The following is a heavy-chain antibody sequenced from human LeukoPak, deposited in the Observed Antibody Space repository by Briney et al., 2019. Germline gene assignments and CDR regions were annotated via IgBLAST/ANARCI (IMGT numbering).Heavy chain of an antibody. CDR2: ISYDGSNK. Sequence: GGSLRLSCAASGFTFSSYGMHWVRQAPGKGLEWVAVISYDGSNKYYADSVKGRFTISRDNSKNTPYLQMNSLRAEDTAVYYCAKARYDFWSGQTRGYFDYWGQGTLVTVSS. CDR3: AKARYDFWSGQTRGYFDY. CDR1: GFTFSSYG. D-gene: IGHD3-3*01. V-gene: IGHV3-30*18. J-gene: IGHJ4*02.